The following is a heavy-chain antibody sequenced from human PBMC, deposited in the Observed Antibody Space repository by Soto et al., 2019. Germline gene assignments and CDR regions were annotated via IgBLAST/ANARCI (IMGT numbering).Heavy chain of an antibody. CDR2: IYYSGRT. Sequence: QVQLQESGPGLVKPSQTLSLTCTVSGGSISSGGYYWIWIRQHPGKGLEWIGYIYYSGRTYYNPSLKSRVTISVDTSKNQFSLKLSSVTAADTAVYYCARAPLIADIYYYYMDVWGKGNTVTVAS. D-gene: IGHD6-13*01. J-gene: IGHJ6*03. CDR1: GGSISSGGYY. CDR3: ARAPLIADIYYYYMDV. V-gene: IGHV4-31*03.